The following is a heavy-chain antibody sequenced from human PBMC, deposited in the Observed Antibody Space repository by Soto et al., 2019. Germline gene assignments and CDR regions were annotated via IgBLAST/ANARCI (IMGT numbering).Heavy chain of an antibody. D-gene: IGHD5-12*01. CDR2: IIPIFGTA. CDR1: GGTFSSYA. V-gene: IGHV1-69*01. Sequence: QVQLVQSGAEVKKPGSSVKVSCKVSGGTFSSYAISWVRQAPGQGLEWMGGIIPIFGTANYAQKVQGRVTITANESTTTAYMELRSLRSDDTAMYYCARIVATAPRSYYYYGMDVWGQGTTVIVSS. J-gene: IGHJ6*02. CDR3: ARIVATAPRSYYYYGMDV.